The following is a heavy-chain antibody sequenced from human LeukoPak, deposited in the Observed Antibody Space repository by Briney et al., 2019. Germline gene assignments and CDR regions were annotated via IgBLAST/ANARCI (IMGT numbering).Heavy chain of an antibody. CDR1: GGPISNYY. D-gene: IGHD3-10*01. V-gene: IGHV4-4*08. Sequence: SETLSLTCTVSGGPISNYYWTWIRQPPGKGLEWLGFIYNGATTNYNPSLKSRVTISVDTSKNEFSLKLSSVTAADTAVYYCARLAQMTLVRGQSYYYHSMDVWGQGTTVTVSS. CDR2: IYNGATT. CDR3: ARLAQMTLVRGQSYYYHSMDV. J-gene: IGHJ6*02.